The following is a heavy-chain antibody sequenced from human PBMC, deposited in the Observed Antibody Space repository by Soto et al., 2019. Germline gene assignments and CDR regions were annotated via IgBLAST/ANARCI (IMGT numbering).Heavy chain of an antibody. Sequence: GASVKVSCKASGGTFSSYTISWVRQAPGQGLEWMGRIIPILGIANYAQKFQGRVTITADKSTSTAYMELSSLRSEDTAVYYCAILVTDYYDSSGYYPDFDYWGQGTLVTVSS. J-gene: IGHJ4*02. CDR3: AILVTDYYDSSGYYPDFDY. V-gene: IGHV1-69*02. CDR2: IIPILGIA. D-gene: IGHD3-22*01. CDR1: GGTFSSYT.